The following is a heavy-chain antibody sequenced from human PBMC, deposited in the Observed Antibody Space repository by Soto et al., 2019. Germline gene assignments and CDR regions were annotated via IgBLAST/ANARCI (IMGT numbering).Heavy chain of an antibody. CDR1: SGSFSGYY. V-gene: IGHV4-34*01. CDR3: ATEYSSSFDY. CDR2: INHSGST. D-gene: IGHD6-6*01. Sequence: PSETLSLTCAVYSGSFSGYYWSWIRQPPGKGLEWIGEINHSGSTNYNPSLKSRVTISVDTSKNQFSLKLSSVTAADTAVYYCATEYSSSFDYWGQGTLVTVSS. J-gene: IGHJ4*02.